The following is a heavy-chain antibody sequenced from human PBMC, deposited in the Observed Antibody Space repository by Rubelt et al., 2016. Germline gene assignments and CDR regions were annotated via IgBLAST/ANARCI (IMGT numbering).Heavy chain of an antibody. J-gene: IGHJ4*02. CDR3: ARDQYYYDSSGYNL. CDR1: GGSISSSNW. CDR2: IYYSGST. D-gene: IGHD3-22*01. Sequence: QVQLQESGPGLVKPSGTLSLTCAVSGGSISSSNWWSWVRQPPGKGLEWIGSIYYSGSTYYNPSLKSRVTISVDTSKNQFSLKLSSVTAADTAVYYCARDQYYYDSSGYNLWGQGTLVTVSS. V-gene: IGHV4-4*02.